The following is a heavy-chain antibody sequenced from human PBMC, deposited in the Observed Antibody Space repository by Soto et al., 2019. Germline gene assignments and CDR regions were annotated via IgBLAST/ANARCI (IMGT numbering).Heavy chain of an antibody. J-gene: IGHJ4*02. CDR3: ARDKITGLFDY. CDR1: GGSISGYY. CDR2: INHSGST. V-gene: IGHV4-34*01. D-gene: IGHD2-8*02. Sequence: QVQLQQWGAGLLKPSETLSLTCAVYGGSISGYYWTWVRQPPRTGLEWIGEINHSGSTNYNPTLKSRVTISVDTPKNQFSLKLTSVTAADTAVYYCARDKITGLFDYWGQGTLVTVSS.